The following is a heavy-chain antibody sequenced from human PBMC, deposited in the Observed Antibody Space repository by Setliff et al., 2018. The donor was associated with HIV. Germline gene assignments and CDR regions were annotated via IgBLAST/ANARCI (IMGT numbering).Heavy chain of an antibody. V-gene: IGHV3-7*01. CDR1: RFDFNNYW. CDR3: ARDVAVAGTEF. J-gene: IGHJ4*02. CDR2: IGQDGSEK. D-gene: IGHD6-19*01. Sequence: GGSLRLSCAASRFDFNNYWMCWVRQAPGKGLEWVANIGQDGSEKNHVDSVKGRFTISRDNAKNSLYLQMNSLRAEDTAVYFCARDVAVAGTEFWGQGTLVTVSS.